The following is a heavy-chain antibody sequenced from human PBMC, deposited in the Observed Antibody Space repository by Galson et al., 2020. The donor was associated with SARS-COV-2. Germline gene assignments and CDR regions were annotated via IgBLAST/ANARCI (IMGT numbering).Heavy chain of an antibody. CDR2: IGSSGREI. V-gene: IGHV3-11*01. CDR3: AADRPTSDIWQNMDV. D-gene: IGHD3-9*01. J-gene: IGHJ6*03. CDR1: GFLFSDYY. Sequence: NSGGSLRLSCEASGFLFSDYYMTWIRQAPGKGLEFVSEIGSSGREIFYADSARGRFTISRDNTKNSVYLQMNSLSAEDTAIYYCAADRPTSDIWQNMDVWGKGTTVIVSS.